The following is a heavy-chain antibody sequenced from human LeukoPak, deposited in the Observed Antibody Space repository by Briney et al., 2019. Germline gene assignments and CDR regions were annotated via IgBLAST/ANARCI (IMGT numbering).Heavy chain of an antibody. J-gene: IGHJ5*02. CDR2: ISSSSNSI. CDR3: AREAAAGPTNNWFDP. CDR1: GFTFSSYT. D-gene: IGHD6-13*01. Sequence: GGSLRLSCAASGFTFSSYTMNWVRQAPGKGLEWVSSISSSSNSIYYADSVKGRFTVSRDNVENSLFLQMNSLRAEDTAVYYCAREAAAGPTNNWFDPWGQGTLVTVSS. V-gene: IGHV3-21*06.